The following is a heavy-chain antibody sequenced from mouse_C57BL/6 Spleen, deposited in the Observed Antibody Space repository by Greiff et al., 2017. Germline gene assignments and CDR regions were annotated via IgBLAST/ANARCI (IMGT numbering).Heavy chain of an antibody. CDR3: ARNSLTTVVADWYFEV. J-gene: IGHJ1*03. Sequence: DVHLVESGGGLVKPGGSLKLSCAASGFTFSSYAMSWVRQTPEKRLEWVATISDGGIYTFYPANVQGRFTISRANAKNNLYLQMSHLKSEDTAMYYCARNSLTTVVADWYFEVWGTGTTVTVSS. CDR1: GFTFSSYA. V-gene: IGHV5-4*01. D-gene: IGHD1-1*01. CDR2: ISDGGIYT.